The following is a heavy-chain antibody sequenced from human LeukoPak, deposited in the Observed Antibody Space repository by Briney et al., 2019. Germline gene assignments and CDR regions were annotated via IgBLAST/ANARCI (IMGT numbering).Heavy chain of an antibody. Sequence: GASVKVSCKASGGTFSSYAISWVRQAPGQGLEWMGRIIPILGIANYAQKFQGRVTITTDESTSTAYMELSSLRSEDTAVYYCARGSPRFLEWGRNYYMDVWGKGTTVTVSS. J-gene: IGHJ6*03. V-gene: IGHV1-69*04. CDR1: GGTFSSYA. D-gene: IGHD3-3*01. CDR2: IIPILGIA. CDR3: ARGSPRFLEWGRNYYMDV.